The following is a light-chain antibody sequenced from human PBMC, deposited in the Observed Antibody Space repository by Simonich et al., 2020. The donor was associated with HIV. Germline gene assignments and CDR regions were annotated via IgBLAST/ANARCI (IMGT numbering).Light chain of an antibody. Sequence: DIVMTQSPDSLTVSLGERATINSKSSQSVLSSSNNKNYLTWYQQKPGQPPKRLIYWASTRESGVPERFSGSGSGTDFTLTITSLQAEDVAVYFCQQYYSTPLTFGGGTKVEIK. CDR3: QQYYSTPLT. CDR2: WAS. V-gene: IGKV4-1*01. CDR1: QSVLSSSNNKNY. J-gene: IGKJ4*01.